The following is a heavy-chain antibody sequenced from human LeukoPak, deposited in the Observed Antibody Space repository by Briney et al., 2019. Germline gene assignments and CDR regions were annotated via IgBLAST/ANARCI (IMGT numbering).Heavy chain of an antibody. Sequence: PGGSLRLSCAASGFTFSDHYMSWIRQAPGKGLEWVSYISSSGTIIYYADSVKGRFTISRDNAKNSLYLQMNSRRGEDTAVYYCARELDDSSGYYKPFDYWGQGTRVTVSS. CDR2: ISSSGTII. J-gene: IGHJ4*02. CDR3: ARELDDSSGYYKPFDY. V-gene: IGHV3-11*04. CDR1: GFTFSDHY. D-gene: IGHD3-22*01.